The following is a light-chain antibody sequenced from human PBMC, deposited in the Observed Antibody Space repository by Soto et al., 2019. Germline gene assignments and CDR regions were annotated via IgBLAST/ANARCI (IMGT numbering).Light chain of an antibody. CDR2: EVS. CDR1: SSDVGGYRY. J-gene: IGLJ1*01. CDR3: CSYTSGTSPYV. Sequence: QSALTQPASVSGTPGQSITISCTGTSSDVGGYRYVSWFQQHPGNAPKLLIYEVSNRPSGVSYRFSGAKSGNTASLTISGLQADDEADYYCCSYTSGTSPYVFGTGTKVTVL. V-gene: IGLV2-14*01.